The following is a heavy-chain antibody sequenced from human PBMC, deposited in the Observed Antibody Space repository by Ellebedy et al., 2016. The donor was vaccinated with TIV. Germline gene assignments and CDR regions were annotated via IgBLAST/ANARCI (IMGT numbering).Heavy chain of an antibody. D-gene: IGHD6-13*01. Sequence: PGGSLRLSCAASGFTFSSYAMNWVRRAPGKGLEWVAGVSAGGGTTYYADSVKGRFTISRDNSKNTLYLQMNSLRGEDTAVYYCVLDMASGYTSSWYAGYWGQGTLVTVSS. CDR2: VSAGGGTT. CDR3: VLDMASGYTSSWYAGY. J-gene: IGHJ4*02. CDR1: GFTFSSYA. V-gene: IGHV3-23*01.